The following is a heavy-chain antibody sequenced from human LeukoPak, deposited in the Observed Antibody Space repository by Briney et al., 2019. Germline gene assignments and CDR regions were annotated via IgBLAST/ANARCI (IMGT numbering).Heavy chain of an antibody. Sequence: PGGSLRLSCAASGFTFSSYSMNWVRQAPGKGLEWVSYISSSSSTIYYADSVKGRFTISRVNAKNSLYLQMNSLRAEDTAVYYCARESSRDFDYWGQGTLVTVSS. CDR3: ARESSRDFDY. J-gene: IGHJ4*02. V-gene: IGHV3-48*01. D-gene: IGHD6-13*01. CDR2: ISSSSSTI. CDR1: GFTFSSYS.